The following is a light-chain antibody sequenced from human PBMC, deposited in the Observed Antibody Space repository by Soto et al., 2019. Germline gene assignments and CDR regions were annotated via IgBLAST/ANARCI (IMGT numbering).Light chain of an antibody. V-gene: IGKV2D-29*01. CDR1: LSLLHSDGKTS. Sequence: DIVMTQNPLSLSVTPGQAASISCKSSLSLLHSDGKTSLFWYLQRPGQPPQLLISEVSKRFSGVPDRFSGSGSGTDFTLTISRVEAEDVGVYFCSHSLHLPLTFGPGTKVDLK. CDR3: SHSLHLPLT. J-gene: IGKJ3*01. CDR2: EVS.